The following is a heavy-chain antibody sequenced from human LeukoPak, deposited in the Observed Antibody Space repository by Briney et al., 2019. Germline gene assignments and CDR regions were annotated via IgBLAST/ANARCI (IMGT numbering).Heavy chain of an antibody. J-gene: IGHJ3*02. CDR2: ISYDGSNK. Sequence: GRSLRLSCAASGFTFSSYGMHWVRQAPGKGLEWVAVISYDGSNKYYADSVKGRFTISRDNSKNTLYLQMNSLRAEDTAVYYCAKWDYGGTIYDAFDIWGQGTMVTVSS. CDR3: AKWDYGGTIYDAFDI. D-gene: IGHD4-23*01. V-gene: IGHV3-30*18. CDR1: GFTFSSYG.